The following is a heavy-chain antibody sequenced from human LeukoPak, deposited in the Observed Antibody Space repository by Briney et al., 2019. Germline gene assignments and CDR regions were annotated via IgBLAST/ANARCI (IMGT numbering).Heavy chain of an antibody. J-gene: IGHJ4*02. V-gene: IGHV3-33*08. Sequence: GSLRLSCAASGFTFSSYGMHWVRQAPGKGLEWVAVIWYDGSNKYYADSVKGRFTISRDNSKNTLHLQMNSLRAEDTAVYYCASISSSSIDYWGQGTLVTVSS. D-gene: IGHD6-6*01. CDR3: ASISSSSIDY. CDR1: GFTFSSYG. CDR2: IWYDGSNK.